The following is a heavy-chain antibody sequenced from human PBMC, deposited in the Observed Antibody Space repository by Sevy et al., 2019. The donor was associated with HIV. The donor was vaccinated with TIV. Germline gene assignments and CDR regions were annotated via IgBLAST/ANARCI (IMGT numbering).Heavy chain of an antibody. Sequence: SETLSLTCTVSGGSMNIYYWSWIRQPPGKGLEWIGYIYYSGSTNYNPSLKSRVTISVDTSKNQFSLKPRPVTAADTAVYYCARVGFNWNDVDYWGQGTLVTVSS. CDR2: IYYSGST. CDR3: ARVGFNWNDVDY. V-gene: IGHV4-59*01. D-gene: IGHD1-20*01. CDR1: GGSMNIYY. J-gene: IGHJ4*02.